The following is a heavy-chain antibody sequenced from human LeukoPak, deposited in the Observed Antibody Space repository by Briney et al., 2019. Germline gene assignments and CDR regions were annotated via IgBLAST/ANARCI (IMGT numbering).Heavy chain of an antibody. V-gene: IGHV4-59*01. J-gene: IGHJ3*02. CDR3: AATHYYDSSGYYWAFDI. CDR2: IYYSGST. CDR1: GGSISSYY. D-gene: IGHD3-22*01. Sequence: SETLSLTCTVSGGSISSYYWSWIRQPPEKGLEWIGYIYYSGSTNYNPSLKSRVTISVDTSKNQFSLKLSSVTAADTAVYYCAATHYYDSSGYYWAFDIWGQGTMVTVSS.